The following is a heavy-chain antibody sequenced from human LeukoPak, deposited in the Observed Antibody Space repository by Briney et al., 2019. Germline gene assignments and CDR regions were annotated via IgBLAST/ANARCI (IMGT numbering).Heavy chain of an antibody. J-gene: IGHJ6*02. D-gene: IGHD3-10*01. CDR2: INHSGST. CDR3: SRHGNRGRYGSGDRYPYYGMDV. Sequence: SETLSLTCAVYGGSFSGYYWSWIRQPPGKGLEWIGEINHSGSTNYNPSLKSRVTISVDTSKNQFSLKLSSVTAADTAVYYCSRHGNRGRYGSGDRYPYYGMDVWGQGTTVNVSS. CDR1: GGSFSGYY. V-gene: IGHV4-34*01.